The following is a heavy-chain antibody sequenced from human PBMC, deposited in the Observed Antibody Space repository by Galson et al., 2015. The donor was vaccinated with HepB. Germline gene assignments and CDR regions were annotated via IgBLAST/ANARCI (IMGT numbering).Heavy chain of an antibody. J-gene: IGHJ6*02. Sequence: SLRLSCAASGFTFSGSAMHWVRQASGKGLEWAGRIRSKANSYATAYAASVKGRFTISRDDSKNTAYLQMNSLKTEDTAVYYCTRRRESYGDYDAPTFYYYYYGMDVWGQGTTVTVSS. D-gene: IGHD4-17*01. CDR3: TRRRESYGDYDAPTFYYYYYGMDV. CDR2: IRSKANSYAT. CDR1: GFTFSGSA. V-gene: IGHV3-73*01.